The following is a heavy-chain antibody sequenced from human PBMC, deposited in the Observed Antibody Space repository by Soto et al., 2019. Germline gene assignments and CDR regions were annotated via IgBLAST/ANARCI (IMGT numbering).Heavy chain of an antibody. CDR1: RFTFMIYF. J-gene: IGHJ4*02. CDR2: ISATGGSK. Sequence: GGCLRISFVTLRFTFMIYFISWVRQAPWKGLEWVSGISATGGSKHYADSVRGRFAISRDNFKATLFLYMNSLRAEDTAVYYCAKSTGDTWTTHYFDYWGKGILVPVSS. CDR3: AKSTGDTWTTHYFDY. D-gene: IGHD4-4*01. V-gene: IGHV3-23*01.